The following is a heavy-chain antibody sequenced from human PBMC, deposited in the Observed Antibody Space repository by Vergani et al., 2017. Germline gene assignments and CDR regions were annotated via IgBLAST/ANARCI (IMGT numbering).Heavy chain of an antibody. Sequence: QVQLQESGPGLVKPSETLSLTCTVSGGSISSYYWSWIRQPPGQGLEWIGYIYYSGSTNYNPSLKSRVTISVDTSKNQFSLKLSSVTAADTAVYYCARVGAVAGFFNWFDPWGQGTLVTVSS. CDR2: IYYSGST. CDR1: GGSISSYY. D-gene: IGHD6-19*01. V-gene: IGHV4-59*01. CDR3: ARVGAVAGFFNWFDP. J-gene: IGHJ5*02.